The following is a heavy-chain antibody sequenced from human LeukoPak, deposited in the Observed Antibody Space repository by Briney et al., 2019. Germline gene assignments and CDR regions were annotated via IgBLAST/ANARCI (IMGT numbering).Heavy chain of an antibody. CDR1: GYSFTNYW. CDR2: IYPGDSDT. CDR3: ARGLGILVAGGDYMDV. D-gene: IGHD6-19*01. J-gene: IGHJ6*03. Sequence: GESLKISCKGPGYSFTNYWIGWVRQMPGQGLEWMGIIYPGDSDTRYSPSFQGQVTISADKSISTAYLQWSSLKASDTAMYYCARGLGILVAGGDYMDVWGKGTTVTVSS. V-gene: IGHV5-51*01.